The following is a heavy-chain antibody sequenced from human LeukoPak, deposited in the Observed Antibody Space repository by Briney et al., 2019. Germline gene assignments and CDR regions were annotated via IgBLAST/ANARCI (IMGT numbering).Heavy chain of an antibody. CDR1: GGSISSFY. Sequence: SETPSLTCSVSGGSISSFYWSWIRQPPGKGLEWIGYIYYSGSTYYNPSLKSRVTISVDTSKNQISLNLRSVTAADTAVYYCARYCSGGSCFSKAFDYWGQGTLVTVSS. D-gene: IGHD2-15*01. CDR3: ARYCSGGSCFSKAFDY. J-gene: IGHJ4*02. V-gene: IGHV4-59*01. CDR2: IYYSGST.